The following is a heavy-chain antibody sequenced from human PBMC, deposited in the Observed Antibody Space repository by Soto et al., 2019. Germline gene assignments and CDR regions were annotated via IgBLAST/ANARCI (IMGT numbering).Heavy chain of an antibody. CDR2: IYYSGST. V-gene: IGHV4-31*03. CDR3: ARGDSSGWYYFDY. J-gene: IGHJ4*02. Sequence: SETLSLTCTVSGGSISSGGYYWSWIRQHPEKGLEWIGYIYYSGSTYYNPSLKSRVTISVDTSKNQFSLKLSSVTAADTAVYYCARGDSSGWYYFDYWGQGTLVTVSS. D-gene: IGHD6-19*01. CDR1: GGSISSGGYY.